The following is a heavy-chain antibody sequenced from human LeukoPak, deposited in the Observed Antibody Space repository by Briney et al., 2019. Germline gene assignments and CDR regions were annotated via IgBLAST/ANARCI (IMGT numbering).Heavy chain of an antibody. J-gene: IGHJ5*02. CDR2: MHRTDNI. Sequence: SETLSLTCTVSGASINNYYWSWIRQPAGKGLEWIGRMHRTDNINYNPSLKSRVTMSVDTSKNQFSLKLSSVTAADTAVYYCARDSGTTGEVKFDPWGQGTLVTVSS. CDR3: ARDSGTTGEVKFDP. D-gene: IGHD3-10*01. V-gene: IGHV4-4*07. CDR1: GASINNYY.